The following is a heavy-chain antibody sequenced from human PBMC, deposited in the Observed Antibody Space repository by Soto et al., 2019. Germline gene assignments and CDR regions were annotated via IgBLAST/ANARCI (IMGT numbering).Heavy chain of an antibody. CDR2: IRSKGHNYAI. CDR1: GFAFSGSA. Sequence: EVQLVESGGGLVQPGGSLKLSGAASGFAFSGSAMYWVRQASGKGPEWVGRIRSKGHNYAIEYAASVKGRFTISRDDSKNTVYLQMHSLQTEDTAVYYCTSDLFSYDYSGILWFDPWGQGTLVTVSS. CDR3: TSDLFSYDYSGILWFDP. V-gene: IGHV3-73*02. D-gene: IGHD3-16*01. J-gene: IGHJ5*02.